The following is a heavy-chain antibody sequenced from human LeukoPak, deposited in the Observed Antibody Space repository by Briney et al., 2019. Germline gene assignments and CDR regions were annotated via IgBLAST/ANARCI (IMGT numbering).Heavy chain of an antibody. V-gene: IGHV3-7*01. Sequence: PGGSLRLSCAASGISFSNYWMTWVRQAPGKGLEWVANIKQDGSEKNYVDSVKGRFTSSRDNAKNSLYLQMNRLRAEDTAVYYCARGYWNFGLWGRGTQVTVSS. CDR3: ARGYWNFGL. CDR2: IKQDGSEK. CDR1: GISFSNYW. J-gene: IGHJ2*01.